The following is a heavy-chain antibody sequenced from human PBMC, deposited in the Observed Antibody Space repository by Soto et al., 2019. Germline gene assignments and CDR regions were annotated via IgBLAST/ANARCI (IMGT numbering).Heavy chain of an antibody. J-gene: IGHJ2*01. CDR1: GFILKTYD. V-gene: IGHV3-30*03. D-gene: IGHD2-21*02. CDR2: ISKDGHRQ. CDR3: ARGVCGGDCYPGRGYFEL. Sequence: QEQFMESGGGVVQPGTSLRLSCGASGFILKTYDIHWVLQAPGQGLEWISIISKDGHRQFFADSLKGRFTLSRDDSKSTVYLQMNSLGPDDTAIYYCARGVCGGDCYPGRGYFELWGRGARVTVSS.